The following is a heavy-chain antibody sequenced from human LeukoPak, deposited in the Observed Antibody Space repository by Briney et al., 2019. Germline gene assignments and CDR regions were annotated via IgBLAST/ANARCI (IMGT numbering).Heavy chain of an antibody. CDR3: AKWSNGIDY. Sequence: GGSLRLSCAASGFTFSSYTMNWVRQAPGKGLEWVSGISWNSGSIGYADSVKGRFTISRDNAKNSLYLQMNSLRAEDTALYYCAKWSNGIDYWGQGTLVTVSS. CDR1: GFTFSSYT. CDR2: ISWNSGSI. D-gene: IGHD1-26*01. V-gene: IGHV3-9*01. J-gene: IGHJ4*02.